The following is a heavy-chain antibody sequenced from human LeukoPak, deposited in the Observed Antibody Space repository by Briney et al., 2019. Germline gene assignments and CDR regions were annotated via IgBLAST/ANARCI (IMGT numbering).Heavy chain of an antibody. CDR1: GGTFSSYA. Sequence: SVKVSCKASGGTFSSYAISWVRQAPGQGLEWMGGIIPIFGTANYAQKFQGRVTITADESTSTAYMELSSLRSEDTAVYYCARDFSSWYERPHTGFDYWGQGTLVTVSS. V-gene: IGHV1-69*13. D-gene: IGHD6-13*01. CDR3: ARDFSSWYERPHTGFDY. J-gene: IGHJ4*02. CDR2: IIPIFGTA.